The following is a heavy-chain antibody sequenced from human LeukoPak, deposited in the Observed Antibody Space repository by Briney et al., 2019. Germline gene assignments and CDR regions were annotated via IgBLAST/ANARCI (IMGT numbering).Heavy chain of an antibody. D-gene: IGHD2-2*01. Sequence: PSETLSLTCTVSGGSISSSSYYWGWIRQPPGKGLEWIGSIYYSGSTYYNPSLKSRGTISVDTSKSQFSLKLSSVTAADTAVYYCARVYCSSTSCSDAFDIWGQGIMVTVSS. CDR1: GGSISSSSYY. V-gene: IGHV4-39*01. J-gene: IGHJ3*02. CDR3: ARVYCSSTSCSDAFDI. CDR2: IYYSGST.